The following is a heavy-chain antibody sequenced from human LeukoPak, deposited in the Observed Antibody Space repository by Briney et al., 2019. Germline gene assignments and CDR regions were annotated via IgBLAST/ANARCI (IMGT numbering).Heavy chain of an antibody. D-gene: IGHD3-3*01. CDR1: GNSLSELS. J-gene: IGHJ4*02. Sequence: ASVTVSCKVSGNSLSELSIQWVRQAPGKGLECMGGLDPEEAKMVYAQNFQGRVTMTEDTSTQTAYRELSGLTSDDTAVYYCTTRSGDFWSGFVNWGQGTLVTVSS. CDR2: LDPEEAKM. CDR3: TTRSGDFWSGFVN. V-gene: IGHV1-24*01.